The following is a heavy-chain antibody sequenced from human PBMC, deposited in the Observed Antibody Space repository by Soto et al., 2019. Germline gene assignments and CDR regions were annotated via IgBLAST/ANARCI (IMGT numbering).Heavy chain of an antibody. Sequence: ASVKVSSKASGSTFTSYYMHWVRQAPGQGLEWMGIINPSGGSTSYAQKFQGRVTMTRDTSTSTVYMELSSLRSEDTAVYYCARAPSGYSGYDSSYYFDYWGQGTLVTVSS. D-gene: IGHD5-12*01. CDR1: GSTFTSYY. CDR3: ARAPSGYSGYDSSYYFDY. CDR2: INPSGGST. V-gene: IGHV1-46*01. J-gene: IGHJ4*02.